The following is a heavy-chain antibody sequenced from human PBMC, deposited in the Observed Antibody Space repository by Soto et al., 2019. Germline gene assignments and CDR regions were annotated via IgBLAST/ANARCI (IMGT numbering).Heavy chain of an antibody. D-gene: IGHD3-10*01. Sequence: GGSLRLSCAASGFIFSSYDMHWVRQATGKGLEWVSAIGTAGDTYYPGSVKGRFTISRENAKNSLYLQMNSLRAEDTAVYYCARDRRGAEYYYYYYGMDVWGQGTTVTVSS. CDR3: ARDRRGAEYYYYYYGMDV. J-gene: IGHJ6*02. CDR2: IGTAGDT. V-gene: IGHV3-13*01. CDR1: GFIFSSYD.